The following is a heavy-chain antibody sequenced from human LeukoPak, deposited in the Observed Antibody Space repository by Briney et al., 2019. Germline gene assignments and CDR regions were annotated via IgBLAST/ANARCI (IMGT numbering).Heavy chain of an antibody. CDR2: INHSGST. J-gene: IGHJ4*02. V-gene: IGHV4-34*01. CDR1: GGSINSYDYY. Sequence: PSQTLSLTCTVSGGSINSYDYYWTWIRQPPGKGLEWIGEINHSGSTNYNPSLKSRVTISVDTSKNQFSLKLSSVTAADTAVYYCARGGEYGSGSYYKYWGQGTLVTVSS. CDR3: ARGGEYGSGSYYKY. D-gene: IGHD3-10*01.